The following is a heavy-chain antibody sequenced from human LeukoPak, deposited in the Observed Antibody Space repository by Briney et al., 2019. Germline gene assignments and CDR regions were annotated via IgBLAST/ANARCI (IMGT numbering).Heavy chain of an antibody. CDR3: ARDAGCSGGSCYSALDY. J-gene: IGHJ4*02. D-gene: IGHD2-15*01. V-gene: IGHV4-59*01. CDR1: GGSISSYY. Sequence: PSETLSLTCTVSGGSISSYYWSWIRQPPGKGLEWIGYIYYGGSTNYNPSLKSRVTISVDTSKNQFSLKLSSVTAADTAVYYCARDAGCSGGSCYSALDYWGQGTLVTVSS. CDR2: IYYGGST.